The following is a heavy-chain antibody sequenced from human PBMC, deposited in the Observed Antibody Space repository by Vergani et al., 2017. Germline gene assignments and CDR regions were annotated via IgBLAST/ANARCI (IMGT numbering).Heavy chain of an antibody. CDR1: GGSISSGSYY. CDR3: ARDSSLGPQYYYYGMDV. D-gene: IGHD6-6*01. J-gene: IGHJ6*02. CDR2: IYTSGST. Sequence: QVQLQESGPGLVKPSQTLSLTCTVSGGSISSGSYYWSWIRQPAGKGLEWIGRIYTSGSTNYNPSLKSRVTISVDTSKNQFSLKLSSVTAADTAVYYCARDSSLGPQYYYYGMDVWGQGTTVTVSS. V-gene: IGHV4-61*02.